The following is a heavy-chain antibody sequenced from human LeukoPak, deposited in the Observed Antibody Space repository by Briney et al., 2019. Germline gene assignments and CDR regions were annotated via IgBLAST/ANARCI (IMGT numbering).Heavy chain of an antibody. CDR1: GGSFSGYY. CDR3: ARDRSPPGRGGFFNDY. Sequence: SETLSLTCAVYGGSFSGYYWSWIRQPPGKGLEWIGEINHSGSTNYNPSLKSRVTISVDTSKNQFSLKLSSVTAADTAVYYCARDRSPPGRGGFFNDYWGQGTLVTVSS. V-gene: IGHV4-34*01. CDR2: INHSGST. J-gene: IGHJ4*02. D-gene: IGHD2/OR15-2a*01.